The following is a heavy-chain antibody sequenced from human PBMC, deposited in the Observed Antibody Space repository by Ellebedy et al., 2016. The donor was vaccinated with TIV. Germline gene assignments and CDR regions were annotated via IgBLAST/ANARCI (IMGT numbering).Heavy chain of an antibody. CDR1: GFIFSSYN. D-gene: IGHD6-13*01. J-gene: IGHJ4*02. CDR3: AKEQSSSWYSFYFDY. CDR2: ISSSSSDYI. Sequence: GESLKISCEASGFIFSSYNMNWVRQAPGKGLEWVASISSSSSDYIYYADSVKGRSPISRDNSKNTLYLQMNSLRAEDTAVYYCAKEQSSSWYSFYFDYWGQGTLVTVSS. V-gene: IGHV3-21*01.